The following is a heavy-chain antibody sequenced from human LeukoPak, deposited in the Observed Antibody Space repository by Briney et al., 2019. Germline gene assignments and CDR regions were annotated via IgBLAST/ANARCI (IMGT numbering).Heavy chain of an antibody. V-gene: IGHV5-51*01. CDR2: IYPGDSDT. Sequence: GESLKISCKGSGYSFTSYWIGWVRQMPGKGLEWMGIIYPGDSDTRYSPSFQGQVTISADKSISTAYLQWSSLKASDTAMYCCAITPSVVADKTGIDYWGQGTLVTVSS. CDR1: GYSFTSYW. D-gene: IGHD2-15*01. CDR3: AITPSVVADKTGIDY. J-gene: IGHJ4*02.